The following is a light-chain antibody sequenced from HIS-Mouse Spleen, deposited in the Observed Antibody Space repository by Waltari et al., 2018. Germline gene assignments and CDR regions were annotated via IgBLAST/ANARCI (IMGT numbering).Light chain of an antibody. Sequence: DIVMTQSPDSLAGSLGGRATINCKASQSVLYSSNNKNYFAWYQQKSVQPPKLLIYWAATREYGVPDRFSGSGSGTDFTLPIRSLQAEDVAVYYCQQYYSTPLTFGGGTKVEIK. V-gene: IGKV4-1*01. CDR3: QQYYSTPLT. J-gene: IGKJ4*01. CDR2: WAA. CDR1: QSVLYSSNNKNY.